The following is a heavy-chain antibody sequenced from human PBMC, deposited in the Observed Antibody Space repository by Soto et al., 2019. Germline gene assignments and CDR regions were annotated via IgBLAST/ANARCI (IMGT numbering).Heavy chain of an antibody. CDR2: ISAYNGNT. J-gene: IGHJ4*02. V-gene: IGHV1-18*01. CDR1: GYTFTSYG. Sequence: GASVKVSCKASGYTFTSYGISWVRQAPGQGLEWMGWISAYNGNTNYAQKLQGRVTMTTDTSTSTAYMELRSLRSDDTAVYYCARMPRGPDSAAVADYWGQGTMVTVSS. CDR3: ARMPRGPDSAAVADY. D-gene: IGHD6-19*01.